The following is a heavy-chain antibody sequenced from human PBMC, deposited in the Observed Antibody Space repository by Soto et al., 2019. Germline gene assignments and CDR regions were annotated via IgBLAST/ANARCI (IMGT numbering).Heavy chain of an antibody. CDR3: ARASQCTNGVCMNWFDP. V-gene: IGHV4-4*07. Sequence: SETLSLTCTVSGGCISSYYWSWIRQPAGKGLEWIGRIYTSGSTNYNPSLKSRVTMSVDTSKNQFSLKLSSVTAADTAVYYCARASQCTNGVCMNWFDPWGQGTLVTVS. D-gene: IGHD2-8*01. J-gene: IGHJ5*02. CDR1: GGCISSYY. CDR2: IYTSGST.